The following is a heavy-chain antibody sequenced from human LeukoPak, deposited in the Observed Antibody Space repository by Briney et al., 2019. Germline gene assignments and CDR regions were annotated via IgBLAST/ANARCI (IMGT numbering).Heavy chain of an antibody. D-gene: IGHD2-2*01. CDR1: EFTVSSNY. CDR2: ISGSGGST. J-gene: IGHJ4*02. V-gene: IGHV3-23*01. Sequence: GGSLRLSCAASEFTVSSNYMSWVRQAPGKGLEWVSAISGSGGSTYYADSVKGRFTISRDNSKNTLYLQMNSLRAEDTAVYYCAKDSEYQLLFADYWGQGTLVTVSS. CDR3: AKDSEYQLLFADY.